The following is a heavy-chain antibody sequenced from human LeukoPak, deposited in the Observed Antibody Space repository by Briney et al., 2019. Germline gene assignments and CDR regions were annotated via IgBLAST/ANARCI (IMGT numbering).Heavy chain of an antibody. CDR2: IYSGGST. CDR3: ARGGGYDPFDW. CDR1: GFTVSSNY. Sequence: GGSLRLSCAASGFTVSSNYMSWVRQAPGKGLEWFSVIYSGGSTYYADSVKGRFTISRHNSKNTLYLQMNSLRAEDTAVYYCARGGGYDPFDWWGQGTLVTVSS. D-gene: IGHD5-12*01. V-gene: IGHV3-53*04. J-gene: IGHJ4*02.